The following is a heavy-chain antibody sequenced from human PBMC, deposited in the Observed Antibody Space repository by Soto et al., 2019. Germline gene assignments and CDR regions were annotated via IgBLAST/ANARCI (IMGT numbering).Heavy chain of an antibody. CDR3: AKDRGVPNYYYYGMDV. D-gene: IGHD3-10*01. CDR2: ISYDGSNK. V-gene: IGHV3-30*18. CDR1: GFTFSSYG. Sequence: GGSLRLSCAASGFTFSSYGMHWVRQAPGKGLEWVAVISYDGSNKYYADSVKGRFTISRDNSKNTLYLQMNSLRAEDTAVYYCAKDRGVPNYYYYGMDVWGQGTTVTVSS. J-gene: IGHJ6*02.